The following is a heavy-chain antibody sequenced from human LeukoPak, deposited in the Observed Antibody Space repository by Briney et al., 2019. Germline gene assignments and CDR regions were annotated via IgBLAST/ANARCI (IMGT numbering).Heavy chain of an antibody. V-gene: IGHV3-30*04. J-gene: IGHJ4*02. CDR2: ISYDGSNK. D-gene: IGHD1-26*01. CDR1: GFTFSSYA. Sequence: GGSLRLSCAASGFTFSSYAMHWVRQAPGKGLEWVAVISYDGSNKYYADSAKGRFTISRDNAKNSLYLQMNSLRAEDTAVYYCARARARKVGATLGAYFDCWGQGTLVTVSS. CDR3: ARARARKVGATLGAYFDC.